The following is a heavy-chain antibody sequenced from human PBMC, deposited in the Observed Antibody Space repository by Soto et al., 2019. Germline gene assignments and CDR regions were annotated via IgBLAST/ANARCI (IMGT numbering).Heavy chain of an antibody. CDR2: ISGSGGST. CDR1: GFTFSSYA. Sequence: EVQLLESRGGLVQPGGSLRLSCAASGFTFSSYAMSWVRQAPGKGLEWVSAISGSGGSTYYADSVKGRFTISRDNSKNTLYLQMNSLRAEDTAVYYCAKDGNPIPYLTGYYRLGWFDPWGQGTLVTVSS. V-gene: IGHV3-23*01. CDR3: AKDGNPIPYLTGYYRLGWFDP. D-gene: IGHD3-9*01. J-gene: IGHJ5*02.